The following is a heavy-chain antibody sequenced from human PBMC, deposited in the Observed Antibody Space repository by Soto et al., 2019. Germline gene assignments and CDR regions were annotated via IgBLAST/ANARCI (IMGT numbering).Heavy chain of an antibody. CDR1: GFTFTSSA. V-gene: IGHV1-58*02. D-gene: IGHD3-16*01. CDR3: AAGIFVDSSLGVHDAFDI. Sequence: SVKVSCKASGFTFTSSAMQWVRQARGQRLEWIGWIVVGSGNTNYAQKFQERVTITRDMSTSTAYMELSSLRSEDTAVYYCAAGIFVDSSLGVHDAFDIWGQGTMVTVSS. CDR2: IVVGSGNT. J-gene: IGHJ3*02.